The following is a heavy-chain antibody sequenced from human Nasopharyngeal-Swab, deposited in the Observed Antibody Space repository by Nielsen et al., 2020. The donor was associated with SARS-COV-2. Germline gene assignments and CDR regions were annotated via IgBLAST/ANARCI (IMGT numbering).Heavy chain of an antibody. J-gene: IGHJ4*02. CDR3: ARDDYGDYTGDY. V-gene: IGHV1-18*01. Sequence: ASVNVSCKASGYTFTSYGISWVRQAPGQGLEWMGCISAYNGNTNYAQKLQGRVTMTTDTSTSTAYMELRSLRSDDTAVYYCARDDYGDYTGDYWGQGTLVTVSS. CDR1: GYTFTSYG. D-gene: IGHD4-17*01. CDR2: ISAYNGNT.